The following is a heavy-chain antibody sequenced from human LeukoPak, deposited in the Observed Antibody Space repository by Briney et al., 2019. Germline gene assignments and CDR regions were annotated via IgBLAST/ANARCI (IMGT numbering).Heavy chain of an antibody. CDR2: IYYSGST. CDR1: GGSISSYY. Sequence: PSETLSLTCTVSGGSISSYYWSWIRQPPGKGLEWIGYIYYSGSTNYNPSLKSRVTISVDTSKNQFSLKLSSVTAADTAVYYCARERERITIFGVVNDAFDIWGQGTMVTVSS. CDR3: ARERERITIFGVVNDAFDI. D-gene: IGHD3-3*01. V-gene: IGHV4-59*01. J-gene: IGHJ3*02.